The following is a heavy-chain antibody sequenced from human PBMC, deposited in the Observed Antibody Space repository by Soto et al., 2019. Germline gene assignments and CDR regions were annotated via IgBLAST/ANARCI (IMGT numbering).Heavy chain of an antibody. CDR1: GLTFRGFS. CDR3: ARGGGYCSSTSCYLWFDP. Sequence: GGSLRHSGAAFGLTFRGFSMTWVSKAQGKGLEWVSSISSSSSYIYYADSVKGRFTISRDNAKNSLYLQMNSLRAEDTAVYYCARGGGYCSSTSCYLWFDPWGQGTLVTVSS. CDR2: ISSSSSYI. D-gene: IGHD2-2*03. J-gene: IGHJ5*02. V-gene: IGHV3-21*01.